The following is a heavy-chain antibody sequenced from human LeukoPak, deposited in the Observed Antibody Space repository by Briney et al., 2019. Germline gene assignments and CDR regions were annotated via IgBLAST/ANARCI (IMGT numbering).Heavy chain of an antibody. Sequence: SETLSLTCTVSGGSFSSYYWSWIRQPPGKGLEWIGYIYYSGSTNYNPSLKSRVTISLDTSKNQFSLRLSSVTAADTAVHYCGRVEAPAEGFDYWGQGALVTVSS. D-gene: IGHD2-2*01. V-gene: IGHV4-59*12. J-gene: IGHJ4*02. CDR3: GRVEAPAEGFDY. CDR1: GGSFSSYY. CDR2: IYYSGST.